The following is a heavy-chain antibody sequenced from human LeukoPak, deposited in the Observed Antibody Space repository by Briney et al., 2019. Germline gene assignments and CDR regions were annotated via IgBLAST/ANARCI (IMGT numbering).Heavy chain of an antibody. D-gene: IGHD3-10*01. V-gene: IGHV4-39*07. J-gene: IGHJ4*02. CDR2: INHSGST. CDR3: ARVLNGSFDY. Sequence: SQTLSLTCTVSGGSISSGSYYWSWIRQPPGKGLEWIGEINHSGSTNYNPSLKSRVTISVDTSKNQFSLKLSSVTAADTAVYYCARVLNGSFDYWGQGTLVTVSS. CDR1: GGSISSGSYY.